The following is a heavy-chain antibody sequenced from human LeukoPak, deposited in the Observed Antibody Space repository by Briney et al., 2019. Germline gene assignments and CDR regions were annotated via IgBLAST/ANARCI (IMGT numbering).Heavy chain of an antibody. CDR2: IYYSGST. CDR3: ARDLDYGDYGVYPGPYFDY. V-gene: IGHV4-39*07. J-gene: IGHJ4*02. Sequence: PSETLSLTCTVSGGSISSSSYYWGWIRQPPGKGLEWIGSIYYSGSTYYNPSLKSRVTISVDTSKNQFSLKLSSVTAADTAAYYCARDLDYGDYGVYPGPYFDYWGQGTLVTVSS. D-gene: IGHD4-17*01. CDR1: GGSISSSSYY.